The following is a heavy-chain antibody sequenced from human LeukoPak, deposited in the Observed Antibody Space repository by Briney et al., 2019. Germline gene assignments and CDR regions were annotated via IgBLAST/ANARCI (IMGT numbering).Heavy chain of an antibody. Sequence: GGSLRLSCAASGFTFSSYGMSWVRQAPGKGLEWVSAISGSGGSTYYADSVKGRFTISRDNAKNTLYLQMNSLRAEDTAVYYCARVGDYGSGFDFWGQGTLVTVSS. D-gene: IGHD3-10*01. CDR2: ISGSGGST. CDR3: ARVGDYGSGFDF. CDR1: GFTFSSYG. V-gene: IGHV3-23*01. J-gene: IGHJ4*02.